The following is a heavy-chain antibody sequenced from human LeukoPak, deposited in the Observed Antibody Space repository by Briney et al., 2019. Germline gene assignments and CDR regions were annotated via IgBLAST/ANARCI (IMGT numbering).Heavy chain of an antibody. D-gene: IGHD2-21*02. V-gene: IGHV3-48*01. CDR2: IGTTSGAI. CDR3: ARFRTWGDKAFDY. CDR1: GFTFNAFG. J-gene: IGHJ4*02. Sequence: GGSLRLSCAASGFTFNAFGMNWVRQAPGKGLEWVSYIGTTSGAIYYADSVKGRFTISRDSAKNSLYLQMSSLRAEDTAVYYCARFRTWGDKAFDYWGQGTLATVSS.